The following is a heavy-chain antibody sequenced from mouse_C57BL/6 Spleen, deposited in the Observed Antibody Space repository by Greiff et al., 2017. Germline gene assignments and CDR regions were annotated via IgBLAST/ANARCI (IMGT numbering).Heavy chain of an antibody. CDR2: IWRGGST. V-gene: IGHV2-5*01. D-gene: IGHD2-5*01. CDR3: AKNTYSNYAMDY. J-gene: IGHJ4*01. CDR1: GFSLTSYG. Sequence: VQWVESGPGLVQPSQSLSITCTVSGFSLTSYGVHWVRQSPGKGLEWLGVIWRGGSTDYNAAFMSRLSITKDNSKSQVFFKMNSLQADDTAIYYCAKNTYSNYAMDYWGQGTSVTVSS.